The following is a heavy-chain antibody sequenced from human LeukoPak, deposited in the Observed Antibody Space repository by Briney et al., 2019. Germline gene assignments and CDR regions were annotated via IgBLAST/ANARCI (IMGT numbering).Heavy chain of an antibody. D-gene: IGHD3-10*01. CDR1: GYTFTVYY. CDR2: INPSGGGT. CDR3: ARGPSGSDY. Sequence: ASVTVSFTVSGYTFTVYYLHWLRQAPGQGLEWMGRINPSGGGTNYAQKFQGRVTMTRDTSINTAYMDLSSLRSDDTAVYYCARGPSGSDYWGQGTLVTVSS. J-gene: IGHJ4*02. V-gene: IGHV1-2*06.